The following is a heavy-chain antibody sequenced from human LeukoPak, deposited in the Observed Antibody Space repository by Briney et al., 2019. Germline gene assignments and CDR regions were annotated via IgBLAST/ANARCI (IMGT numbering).Heavy chain of an antibody. CDR3: ARLRFGELSYFDY. Sequence: GESLKISCKGSGYSFTSYWIGWVRQMPGKGLEWMGIIYPGDSDTRYSPSFRGQVTISADKSISTAYLRWSSLKASDTAMYYCARLRFGELSYFDYWGQGTLVTVSS. CDR1: GYSFTSYW. J-gene: IGHJ4*02. V-gene: IGHV5-51*01. D-gene: IGHD3-10*01. CDR2: IYPGDSDT.